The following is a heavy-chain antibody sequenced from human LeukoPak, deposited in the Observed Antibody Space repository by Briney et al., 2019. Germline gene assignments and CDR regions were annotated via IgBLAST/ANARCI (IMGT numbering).Heavy chain of an antibody. V-gene: IGHV4-31*03. J-gene: IGHJ4*02. CDR3: ASYSYYYDSSGYFDY. CDR1: GGSISSGGYY. Sequence: PSETLSLTCTVSGGSISSGGYYWSWIRQHPGKGLEWIGYIYYSGSTFYNPSLKSRVTISVDTSKNQFSLKLSSVTAADTAVYYCASYSYYYDSSGYFDYWGQGTLVTVSS. CDR2: IYYSGST. D-gene: IGHD3-22*01.